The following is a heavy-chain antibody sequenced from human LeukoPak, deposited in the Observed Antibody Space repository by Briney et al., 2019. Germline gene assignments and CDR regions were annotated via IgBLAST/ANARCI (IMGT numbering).Heavy chain of an antibody. J-gene: IGHJ4*02. CDR2: ISPNSGGT. Sequence: ASVKVSCKASGYTFTGYYMHWVRQAPGQGLEWMGWISPNSGGTNYAQKFQGRVTMTRDTSISTAYMELSRLRSDDTAVYYCARAGWELQYYFDYWGQGTLVTVSS. CDR3: ARAGWELQYYFDY. CDR1: GYTFTGYY. D-gene: IGHD1-26*01. V-gene: IGHV1-2*02.